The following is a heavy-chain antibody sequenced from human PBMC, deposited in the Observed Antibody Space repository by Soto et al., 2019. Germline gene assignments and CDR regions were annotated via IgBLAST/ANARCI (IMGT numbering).Heavy chain of an antibody. CDR3: ARGGCSGGRCYWGY. Sequence: QVQLVQSGAEVKKPGASVKVSCKASGYTFTSYAMHWVRQAPGQRLEWMGWINAGNGNTKYSQKFQGRVTITRDTSASTAYMELSSLRSEDTAVYYCARGGCSGGRCYWGYWGQGTLVTVSS. CDR2: INAGNGNT. CDR1: GYTFTSYA. V-gene: IGHV1-3*01. J-gene: IGHJ4*02. D-gene: IGHD2-15*01.